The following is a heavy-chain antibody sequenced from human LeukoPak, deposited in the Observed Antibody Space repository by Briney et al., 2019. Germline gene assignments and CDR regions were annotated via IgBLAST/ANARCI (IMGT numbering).Heavy chain of an antibody. Sequence: ASVKVSCKASGYTFTSYGISWVRPAPGQGLEWMGRISAYNGNTNYAQKLQGRVTMTTDTYTSTAYMELRSLRSDDTAVYYCARDKKVGVDTAMANFDYWGQGTLVTVSS. CDR3: ARDKKVGVDTAMANFDY. CDR1: GYTFTSYG. V-gene: IGHV1-18*01. J-gene: IGHJ4*02. D-gene: IGHD5-18*01. CDR2: ISAYNGNT.